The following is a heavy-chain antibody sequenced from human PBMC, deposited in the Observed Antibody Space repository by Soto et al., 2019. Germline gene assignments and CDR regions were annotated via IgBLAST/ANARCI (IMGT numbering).Heavy chain of an antibody. CDR1: GLIFSNYK. Sequence: GGSLRLSCAASGLIFSNYKMHWVRQAPGKGLVWVSRINTDGSITDYADSVKGRFTISRDNPKNTLYLQMNSLRAEDTAVYYCARDKRNWGSFDYWGQGTLVTVSS. J-gene: IGHJ4*02. V-gene: IGHV3-74*01. D-gene: IGHD7-27*01. CDR2: INTDGSIT. CDR3: ARDKRNWGSFDY.